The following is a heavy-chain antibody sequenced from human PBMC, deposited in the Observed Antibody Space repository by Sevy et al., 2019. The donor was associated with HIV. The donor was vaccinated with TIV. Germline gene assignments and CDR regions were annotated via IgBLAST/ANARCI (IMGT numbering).Heavy chain of an antibody. V-gene: IGHV1-69*06. D-gene: IGHD4-4*01. CDR2: IIPIFDTA. CDR3: GYSNYYYYYMDV. Sequence: ASVKVSCKASGGTFSSYAISWARQAPGRGLEWMGGIIPIFDTANYAQKFQGRVTITADKSTSTAYMELSSLRSEDTAVYYCGYSNYYYYYMDVWGKGTTVTVSS. J-gene: IGHJ6*03. CDR1: GGTFSSYA.